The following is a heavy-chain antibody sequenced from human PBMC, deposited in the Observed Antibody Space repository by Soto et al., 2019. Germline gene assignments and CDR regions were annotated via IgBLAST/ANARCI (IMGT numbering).Heavy chain of an antibody. D-gene: IGHD3-3*01. CDR3: ARVAHYDFWSGYLYYYYGMDV. CDR1: GGSISSGGYY. V-gene: IGHV4-31*03. Sequence: PSETLSLTCTVSGGSISSGGYYWSWIRQHPGKGLEWIGYIYYSGSTYYNPSLKSRVTISVDTSKNQFSLKLSSVTAADTAVYYCARVAHYDFWSGYLYYYYGMDVWGQGTTVTVSS. CDR2: IYYSGST. J-gene: IGHJ6*02.